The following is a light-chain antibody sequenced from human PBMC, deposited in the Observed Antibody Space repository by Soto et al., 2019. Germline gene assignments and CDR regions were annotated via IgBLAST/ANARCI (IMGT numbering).Light chain of an antibody. CDR3: HHFGSLPET. V-gene: IGKV1-5*01. J-gene: IGKJ1*01. CDR2: DAS. Sequence: DIQMTQSPSTLSASVGDRVTITCRASQSISIWLAWYQQKPGKAPKLLIYDASSLESGVPSRFSGSGSGTDFTLTISRLEPEDFAVYYCHHFGSLPETFGQGTKVDI. CDR1: QSISIW.